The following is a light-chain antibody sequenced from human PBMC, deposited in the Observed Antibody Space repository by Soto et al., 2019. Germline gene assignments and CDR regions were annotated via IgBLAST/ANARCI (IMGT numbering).Light chain of an antibody. CDR1: QSLSGGY. CDR2: SAS. CDR3: QQNGSLPIT. Sequence: EIMLTQSPGTLSLSPGERATLSCRASQSLSGGYLAWFQQKHGQTPRLLIYSASNRATDIPDRFSGSGSGTDFTLTISRLEPEDFVVYYCQQNGSLPITFGQGTRLEIK. V-gene: IGKV3-20*01. J-gene: IGKJ5*01.